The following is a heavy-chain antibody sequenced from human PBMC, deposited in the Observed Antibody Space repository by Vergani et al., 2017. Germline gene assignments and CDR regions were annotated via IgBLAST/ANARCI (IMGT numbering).Heavy chain of an antibody. D-gene: IGHD3-9*01. V-gene: IGHV3-30-3*01. J-gene: IGHJ3*02. CDR3: ARVGRYFDWLSTDPRSLAFDI. CDR2: ISYDGSNK. Sequence: QVQLVESGGGVVQPGRSLRLSCAASGFTFSSYAMHWVRQAPGKGLEWVAVISYDGSNKYYADSVKGRFTISRDNSKNTLYLQMNSLRAEDTAVYYCARVGRYFDWLSTDPRSLAFDIWGQGTMVTVSS. CDR1: GFTFSSYA.